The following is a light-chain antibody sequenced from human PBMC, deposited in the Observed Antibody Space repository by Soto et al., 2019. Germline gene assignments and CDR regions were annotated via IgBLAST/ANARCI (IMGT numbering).Light chain of an antibody. J-gene: IGKJ4*01. CDR1: QSVSSY. V-gene: IGKV3-11*01. CDR3: QQFSSYPLT. CDR2: DAS. Sequence: LVWTQSPATLSLSPGARATLSCRASQSVSSYLAWYQPKPGQAPRLLIYDASSRATGIPDRFSGGGSGTDFTLTISRLEPEDFAVYYCQQFSSYPLTFGGGTKVDI.